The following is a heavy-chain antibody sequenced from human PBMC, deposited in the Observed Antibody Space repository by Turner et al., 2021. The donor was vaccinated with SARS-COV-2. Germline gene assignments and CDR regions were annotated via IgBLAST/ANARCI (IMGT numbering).Heavy chain of an antibody. J-gene: IGHJ6*02. CDR1: RFSFSSHA. V-gene: IGHV3-33*03. CDR2: IWYDGSQK. Sequence: QVQLVESGGGVVLPGRSLRRSCAASRFSFSSHAMHWVRQAPGKGLEWVAVIWYDGSQKYHAASVRGRFTISRDNSRNTLYLQMDSLRVEDTGVYYCARHGAANGNYYYHGLDVWGRGTTVTVSS. CDR3: ARHGAANGNYYYHGLDV. D-gene: IGHD6-13*01.